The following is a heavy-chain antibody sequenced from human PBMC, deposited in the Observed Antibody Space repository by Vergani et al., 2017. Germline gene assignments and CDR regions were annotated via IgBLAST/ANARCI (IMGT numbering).Heavy chain of an antibody. CDR3: ASKRGACRAAYCHSYDF. CDR1: GASIRSTNYY. Sequence: QLQLQESGPGLVKPSATLSLTCSVSGASIRSTNYYWGWIRQPPGKGLEWIASMYYNGSTSYNPSLEGRISISFETPKNQFSLRLTSVTAADTAVYYCASKRGACRAAYCHSYDFWGPGTLVGVSS. J-gene: IGHJ4*02. V-gene: IGHV4-39*01. CDR2: MYYNGST. D-gene: IGHD2-15*01.